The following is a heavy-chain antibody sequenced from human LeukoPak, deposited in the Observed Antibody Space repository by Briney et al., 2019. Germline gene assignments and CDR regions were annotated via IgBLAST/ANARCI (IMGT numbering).Heavy chain of an antibody. J-gene: IGHJ4*02. Sequence: SQTLSLTCAISGDSVSSNSAAWSWIRQSPSRGLECLGRTYYRSKWYNDYAVSVKSRITINPDTSKNQFSLKLSSVTAADTAVYYCARVKGYWGQGTLVTVSS. CDR2: TYYRSKWYN. CDR1: GDSVSSNSAA. V-gene: IGHV6-1*01. CDR3: ARVKGY.